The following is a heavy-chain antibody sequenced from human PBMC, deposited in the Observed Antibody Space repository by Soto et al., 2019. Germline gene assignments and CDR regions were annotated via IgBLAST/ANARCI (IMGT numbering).Heavy chain of an antibody. CDR3: ARGRKEYYGSGSSLKYYYYCHMDV. D-gene: IGHD3-10*01. CDR1: GGSFSGYY. V-gene: IGHV4-34*01. J-gene: IGHJ6*03. CDR2: INHSGST. Sequence: QVQLQQWGAGLLKPSETLSLTCAVYGGSFSGYYWRWIRQPPGKGLEWIGEINHSGSTNYNPSLKSRVTISVDTSKNQFSLKLSSVTAADTAVYYCARGRKEYYGSGSSLKYYYYCHMDVWGKGTTGTVSS.